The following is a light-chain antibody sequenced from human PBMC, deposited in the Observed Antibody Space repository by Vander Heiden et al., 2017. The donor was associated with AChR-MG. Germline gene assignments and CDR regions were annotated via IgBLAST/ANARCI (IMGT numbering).Light chain of an antibody. CDR3: QQYGSSPWT. V-gene: IGKV3D-20*01. Sequence: IVSTQSPATLSLSPGERATLSCGVSQSVSSSYLAWYQQKPGLAPRLLIYDASSRATGIPDRFSGSGSGTDFTLTISRLEPEDFAVYYCQQYGSSPWTFGQGTKVEIK. CDR1: QSVSSSY. J-gene: IGKJ1*01. CDR2: DAS.